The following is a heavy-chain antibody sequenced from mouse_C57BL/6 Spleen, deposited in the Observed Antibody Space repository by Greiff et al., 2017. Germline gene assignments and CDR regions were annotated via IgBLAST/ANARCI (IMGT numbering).Heavy chain of an antibody. CDR3: GRVFPYYAMDY. Sequence: QVQLQQPGAELVKPGASVKLSCKASGYTFTSYWMHWVKQSPGQGLEWIGMIHPNSGSTNYNEKFKSKATLTVDKSSSTAYMQLSSLTSEDSAVYYCGRVFPYYAMDYWGQGTSVTVSS. CDR2: IHPNSGST. J-gene: IGHJ4*01. V-gene: IGHV1-64*01. CDR1: GYTFTSYW.